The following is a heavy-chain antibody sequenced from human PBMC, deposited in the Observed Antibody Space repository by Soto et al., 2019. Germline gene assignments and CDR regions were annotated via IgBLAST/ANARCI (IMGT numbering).Heavy chain of an antibody. Sequence: SVKVSCKASGGTFSSYAISWVRQAPGQGLEWMGGNIPIFGTANYAQKFQGRVTITADESTSTAYMELSSLRSEDTAVYYRARSPYDSSGYYLTMRAFDIWGQGTMVTVSS. D-gene: IGHD3-22*01. V-gene: IGHV1-69*13. CDR2: NIPIFGTA. CDR3: ARSPYDSSGYYLTMRAFDI. CDR1: GGTFSSYA. J-gene: IGHJ3*02.